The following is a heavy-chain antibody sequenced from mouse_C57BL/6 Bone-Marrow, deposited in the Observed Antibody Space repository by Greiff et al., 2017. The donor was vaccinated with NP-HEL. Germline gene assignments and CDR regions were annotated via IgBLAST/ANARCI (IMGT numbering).Heavy chain of an antibody. Sequence: QVQLQQSGPELVKPGASVKISCKASGYAFSSSWMNWVKQRPGKGLEWIGRIYPGDGDTNYNGKFKGKATLTADNSSSTAYMQLSSLTSEDSAVFFCAGRDGRGPLAYWGKGTLVTVSA. CDR3: AGRDGRGPLAY. J-gene: IGHJ3*01. CDR1: GYAFSSSW. CDR2: IYPGDGDT. D-gene: IGHD1-1*01. V-gene: IGHV1-82*01.